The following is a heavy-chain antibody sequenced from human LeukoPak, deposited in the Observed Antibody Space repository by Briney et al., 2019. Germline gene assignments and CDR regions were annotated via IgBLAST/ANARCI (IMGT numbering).Heavy chain of an antibody. Sequence: GGSLRPACTTSGLTFGFYAMSWFRQAPGKVREWVGFIRDKPYCGTTDYAASVKGRFTNSRDDSKSIAYLQMNSLKTEDTAVYYRTRDLGYGGYLYFDYWGQGTLVTVSS. CDR2: IRDKPYCGTT. D-gene: IGHD5-12*01. J-gene: IGHJ4*02. V-gene: IGHV3-49*03. CDR1: GLTFGFYA. CDR3: TRDLGYGGYLYFDY.